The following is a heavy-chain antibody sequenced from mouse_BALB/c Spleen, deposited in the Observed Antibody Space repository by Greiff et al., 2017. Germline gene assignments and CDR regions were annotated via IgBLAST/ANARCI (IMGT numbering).Heavy chain of an antibody. Sequence: EVQLQQSGPGLVKPSQSLSLTCSVTGYSITSGYYWNWIRQFPGNKLEWMGYISYDGSNNYNPSLKNRISITRDTSKNQFFLKLNSVTTEDTATYYCALLLRDAMDYWGQGTSVTVSS. V-gene: IGHV3-6*02. J-gene: IGHJ4*01. CDR3: ALLLRDAMDY. CDR1: GYSITSGYY. D-gene: IGHD1-1*01. CDR2: ISYDGSN.